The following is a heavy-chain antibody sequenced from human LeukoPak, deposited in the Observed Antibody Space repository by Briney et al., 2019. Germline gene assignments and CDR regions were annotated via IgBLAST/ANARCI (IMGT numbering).Heavy chain of an antibody. J-gene: IGHJ4*02. CDR2: IYYSGST. D-gene: IGHD5-18*01. V-gene: IGHV4-39*01. CDR3: ARHQAMGRRDSPFDY. CDR1: GGSISSSSYY. Sequence: PSETLSLTCTVSGGSISSSSYYWDWIRQPPGKGLEWIGSIYYSGSTYYSPSLKSRVTISVDTSRNQFSLKLSSVTAADTAVYYCARHQAMGRRDSPFDYWGQGTLVTVSS.